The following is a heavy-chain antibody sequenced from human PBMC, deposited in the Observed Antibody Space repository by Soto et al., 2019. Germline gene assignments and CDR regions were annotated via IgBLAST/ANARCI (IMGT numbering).Heavy chain of an antibody. CDR2: ISSSSFTI. V-gene: IGHV3-48*01. D-gene: IGHD3-3*01. CDR1: GFTFSDYS. J-gene: IGHJ4*02. CDR3: ARDYTDYWRGHFDY. Sequence: EVHLVESGGRLVQPGGSLRLSCAASGFTFSDYSMNWVREAPGRGLEWVSYISSSSFTIHYADSVEGRFAIARDNAKNSLYLQMNSLRAEDTAVYYWARDYTDYWRGHFDYWGQGAMVTVSS.